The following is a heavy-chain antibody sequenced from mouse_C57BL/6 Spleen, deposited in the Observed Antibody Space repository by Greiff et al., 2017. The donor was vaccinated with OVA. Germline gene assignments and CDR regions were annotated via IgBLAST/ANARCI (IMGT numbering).Heavy chain of an antibody. D-gene: IGHD2-4*01. J-gene: IGHJ4*01. Sequence: VQLQQSGPELVKPGASVKIPCKASGYTFTDYNMDWVKPSHGKSLEWIGDINPNNGGTIYNQKFKGKATLNVDKSSRTAYMELRSLTSEDTAVYYCAIGGYDYDEGRMDYWGQGTSVTFSS. CDR2: INPNNGGT. CDR1: GYTFTDYN. CDR3: AIGGYDYDEGRMDY. V-gene: IGHV1-18*01.